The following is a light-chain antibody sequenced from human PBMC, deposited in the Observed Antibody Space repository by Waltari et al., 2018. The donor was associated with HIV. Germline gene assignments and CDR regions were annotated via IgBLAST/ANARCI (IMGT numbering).Light chain of an antibody. CDR1: SGAFGGFAF. V-gene: IGLV2-14*03. CDR2: DVT. Sequence: SPRTQPASVSGSPGQSIPLSCLGASGAFGGFAFASWYQQHPDKAPKLILYDVTYRPSGVSGRFSGSRSGSMASLTISGLQPEDEADYFCCSYSDSGTILFGGGTRVTVL. J-gene: IGLJ2*01. CDR3: CSYSDSGTIL.